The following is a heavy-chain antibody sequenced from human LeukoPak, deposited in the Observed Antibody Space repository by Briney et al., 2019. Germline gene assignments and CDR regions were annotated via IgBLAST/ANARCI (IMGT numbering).Heavy chain of an antibody. CDR2: IYYSGST. Sequence: SETLSLTCTVSGGSISSSSYYWGWIRQPPGKGLEWIGSIYYSGSTYYNPSLKSRVTISVDTSKNQFSLKLSSVTAAATTIYYCAIHWIQLWLFDYWGQGTLVTASS. J-gene: IGHJ4*02. CDR1: GGSISSSSYY. CDR3: AIHWIQLWLFDY. D-gene: IGHD5-18*01. V-gene: IGHV4-39*01.